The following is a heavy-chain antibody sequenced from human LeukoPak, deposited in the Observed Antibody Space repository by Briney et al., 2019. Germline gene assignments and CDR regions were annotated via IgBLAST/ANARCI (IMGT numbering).Heavy chain of an antibody. CDR3: ARAPYSSGWYRGDNDY. Sequence: GGSLRLSCAASGFTFSRYSMNWVRQAPGKGLEWVSYISSSSTIYYADSVKGRFTISRDNAKNSLYLQMNSLRAEDTAVYYCARAPYSSGWYRGDNDYWGQGPLVTVSS. CDR1: GFTFSRYS. CDR2: ISSSSTI. D-gene: IGHD6-19*01. V-gene: IGHV3-48*01. J-gene: IGHJ4*02.